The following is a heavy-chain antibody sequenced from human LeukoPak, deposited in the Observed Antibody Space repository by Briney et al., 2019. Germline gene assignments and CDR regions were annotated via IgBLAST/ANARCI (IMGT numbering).Heavy chain of an antibody. J-gene: IGHJ4*02. V-gene: IGHV3-30*03. CDR1: GFTFSSYG. CDR2: ISFDGGKK. CDR3: ATVRDIVVGGGPYYFDY. D-gene: IGHD2-15*01. Sequence: GGSLRLSCAASGFTFSSYGMHWVRQAPGKGLEWVALISFDGGKKYYADSVEGRFTISRDNSKNTLYLQMNSLKSDDTAVYYCATVRDIVVGGGPYYFDYWGQGTLVTVSS.